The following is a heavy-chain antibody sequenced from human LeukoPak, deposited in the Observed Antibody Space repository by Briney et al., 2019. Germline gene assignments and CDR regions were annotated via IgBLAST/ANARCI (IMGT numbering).Heavy chain of an antibody. D-gene: IGHD6-19*01. Sequence: GGSLRLSCAASGFTFSSYSMNWVRQAPGKGLEWDSSISSSSSYIYYADSVKGRFTISRDNAKNSLYLQMNSLRAEDTAVYYCARDGGQQWLVRWFDPWGQGTLVTVSS. V-gene: IGHV3-21*01. J-gene: IGHJ5*02. CDR1: GFTFSSYS. CDR2: ISSSSSYI. CDR3: ARDGGQQWLVRWFDP.